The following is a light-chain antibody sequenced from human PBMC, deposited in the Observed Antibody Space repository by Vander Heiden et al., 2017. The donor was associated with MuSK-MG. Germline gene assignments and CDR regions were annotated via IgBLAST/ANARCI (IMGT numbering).Light chain of an antibody. Sequence: EIVLTQPPATLSLSPGERATLSCGASQSVGSSYLAWYQQKPGLAPRLLIYDASSRATGLPDRFSGSGSGTDFTLTISRLAPEDFAVYFCQQYGSSPITFGQGTRLEIK. CDR2: DAS. CDR3: QQYGSSPIT. J-gene: IGKJ5*01. CDR1: QSVGSSY. V-gene: IGKV3D-20*01.